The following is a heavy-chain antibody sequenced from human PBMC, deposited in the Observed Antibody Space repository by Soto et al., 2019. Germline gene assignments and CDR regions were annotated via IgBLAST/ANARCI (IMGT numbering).Heavy chain of an antibody. CDR1: GFTFSSYS. Sequence: EVQLVESGGGLVKPGGSLRLSCAASGFTFSSYSMNWVRQAPGKGLEWVSSISSSSSYIYYADSVKGRFTISRDNAKNSLYLQMNSLRAEDTAVYYCARDNTEIVAMGNWGQGTLVTVSS. D-gene: IGHD5-12*01. CDR2: ISSSSSYI. V-gene: IGHV3-21*01. J-gene: IGHJ4*02. CDR3: ARDNTEIVAMGN.